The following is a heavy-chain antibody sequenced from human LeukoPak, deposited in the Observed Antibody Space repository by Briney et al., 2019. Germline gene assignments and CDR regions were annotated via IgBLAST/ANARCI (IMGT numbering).Heavy chain of an antibody. V-gene: IGHV3-30*03. D-gene: IGHD6-19*01. J-gene: IGHJ5*02. Sequence: GGSLRLSCAASGFTFSNYGLHWVRQAPVKVLEWVAVISYDGSKKHYRDSVKGRFTISRDNSKNTLYLQMDSLRAEDTAVYYCERGQSADLWGQGTLVTVSS. CDR2: ISYDGSKK. CDR3: ERGQSADL. CDR1: GFTFSNYG.